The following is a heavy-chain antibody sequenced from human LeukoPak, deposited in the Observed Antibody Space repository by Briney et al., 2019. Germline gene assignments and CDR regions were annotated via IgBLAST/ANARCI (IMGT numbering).Heavy chain of an antibody. D-gene: IGHD3-3*01. V-gene: IGHV1-18*01. J-gene: IGHJ4*02. Sequence: GASVKVSCKASGGTFSSYAISWVRQAPGQGLEWMGWISAYNGNTNYAQKLQGRVTMTTDTSTSTAYMELRSLRSDDTAVYYCARDDDFWSDYYSRRYWGQGTLVTVSS. CDR3: ARDDDFWSDYYSRRY. CDR1: GGTFSSYA. CDR2: ISAYNGNT.